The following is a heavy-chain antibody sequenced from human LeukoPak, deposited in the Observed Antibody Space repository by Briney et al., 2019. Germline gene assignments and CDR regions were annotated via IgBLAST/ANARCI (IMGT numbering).Heavy chain of an antibody. D-gene: IGHD5-18*01. Sequence: PGGSLRLSCAASGFTFTTYWMTWVRQAPGKGLEWLANIRQDGGATYYADSVKGRFTISRDNAKNSLYLQMHSLRADDTAVYYCATSQDTAGGPYWGQGTLVTVSS. J-gene: IGHJ4*02. CDR2: IRQDGGAT. V-gene: IGHV3-7*01. CDR3: ATSQDTAGGPY. CDR1: GFTFTTYW.